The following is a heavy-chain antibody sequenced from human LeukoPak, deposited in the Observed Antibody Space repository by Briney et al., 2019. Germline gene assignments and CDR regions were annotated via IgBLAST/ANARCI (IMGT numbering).Heavy chain of an antibody. CDR1: GFTFSNYA. J-gene: IGHJ3*02. Sequence: PGGSLRLSCAASGFTFSNYAMTWVRQAPGMGLEWVSAISGSGGSTYYADSVKGRFTISRDNAKNSLYLQMNSLRAEDTAVYYCARMGYYDSSGYFDAFDIWGQGTMVTVSS. V-gene: IGHV3-23*01. D-gene: IGHD3-22*01. CDR3: ARMGYYDSSGYFDAFDI. CDR2: ISGSGGST.